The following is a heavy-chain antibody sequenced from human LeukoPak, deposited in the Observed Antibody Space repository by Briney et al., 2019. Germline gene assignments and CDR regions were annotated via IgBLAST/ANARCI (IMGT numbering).Heavy chain of an antibody. CDR3: ATDPKGYYYDSSVVDY. Sequence: GGSLRLSCAASGFIFSSYSMNWVRQAPGKGLEWVSPISSSSTYIYYADSVKGRFTISRDNAKNSLYLQMNSLRAEDTAVYYCATDPKGYYYDSSVVDYWGQGTLVTVSS. CDR2: ISSSSTYI. CDR1: GFIFSSYS. V-gene: IGHV3-21*06. D-gene: IGHD3-22*01. J-gene: IGHJ4*02.